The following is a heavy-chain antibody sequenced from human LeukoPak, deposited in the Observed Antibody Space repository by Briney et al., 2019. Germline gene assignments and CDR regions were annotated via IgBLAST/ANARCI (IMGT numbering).Heavy chain of an antibody. V-gene: IGHV4-4*07. CDR3: ARGEVATPRSYYFDH. J-gene: IGHJ4*02. CDR2: IYASGST. D-gene: IGHD5-24*01. CDR1: GGSISNNY. Sequence: SETLSLTCTVSGGSISNNYWNWIRQPAGKGLEWIGRIYASGSTIYNPSLKSRVTMSVDTSKNQFSLGLSSVTAADTALYYCARGEVATPRSYYFDHWGQGALVTVSS.